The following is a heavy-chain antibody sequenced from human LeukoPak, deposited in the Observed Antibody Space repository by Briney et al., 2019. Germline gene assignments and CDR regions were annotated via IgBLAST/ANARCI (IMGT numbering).Heavy chain of an antibody. CDR2: INHNGST. D-gene: IGHD2-2*01. CDR1: GVSFSGYY. J-gene: IGHJ4*02. V-gene: IGHV4-34*01. CDR3: ARHLGYCSSTSCTNFDY. Sequence: PSETLSLTFSVYGVSFSGYYWSSVRQPPGKGLEWVGEINHNGSTNYNPSLKSRVTISVDTSKIQFSLKLSSVTAADTAVYYCARHLGYCSSTSCTNFDYWGQGTLVTVSS.